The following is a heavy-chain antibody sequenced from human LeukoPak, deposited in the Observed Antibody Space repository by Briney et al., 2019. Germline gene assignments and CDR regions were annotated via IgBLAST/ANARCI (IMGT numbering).Heavy chain of an antibody. V-gene: IGHV4-30-4*01. Sequence: SETLSLTCTVSGGSISSGDYYWSWIRQPPGKGLEWIGYIHHSGSTYYNPSLKSQLTMSLDTSKNQFSLKLSSVTAADTAVYFCARAGNYYGSGSYDYWGQGTLATVSS. CDR1: GGSISSGDYY. CDR2: IHHSGST. CDR3: ARAGNYYGSGSYDY. J-gene: IGHJ4*02. D-gene: IGHD3-10*01.